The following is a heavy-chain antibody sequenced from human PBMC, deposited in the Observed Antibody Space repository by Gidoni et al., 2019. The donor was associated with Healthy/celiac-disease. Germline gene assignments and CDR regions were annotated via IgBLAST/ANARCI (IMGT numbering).Heavy chain of an antibody. CDR3: TADTGYYYYGMDV. V-gene: IGHV3-15*07. D-gene: IGHD3-10*01. CDR1: GFTFSNAW. Sequence: EVQLVEYGGGLVKPGGSLRLSCAASGFTFSNAWMNWVRQAPGKGLEWVGRIKSKTDGGTTDYAATVKGRFTISRDDSKNTLYLQMNSLKTEDTAVYYCTADTGYYYYGMDVWGQGTTVTVSS. CDR2: IKSKTDGGTT. J-gene: IGHJ6*02.